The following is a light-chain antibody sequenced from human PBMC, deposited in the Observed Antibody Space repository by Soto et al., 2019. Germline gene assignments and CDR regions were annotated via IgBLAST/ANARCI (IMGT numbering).Light chain of an antibody. V-gene: IGLV2-11*01. CDR3: CSYAGSYTFDV. Sequence: QSVLTQPRSVSGSPGQSVTISCTGTSSDVGGYNYVSWYQQHPRKAPKLMIYDVSKRLSGVPDRFSGSKSGNTASLTISGLQAEDEADYYCCSYAGSYTFDVFGTGTKVTVL. CDR2: DVS. CDR1: SSDVGGYNY. J-gene: IGLJ1*01.